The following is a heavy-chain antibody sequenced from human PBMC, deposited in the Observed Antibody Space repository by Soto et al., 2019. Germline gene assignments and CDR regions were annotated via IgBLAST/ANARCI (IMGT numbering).Heavy chain of an antibody. CDR1: GGSISSSNW. Sequence: SETLSLTCAVSGGSISSSNWWSWVRQPPGKGLEWIGEIYHSGSTNYNPSLKSRVTISVDKSKNQFSLKLSSVTAADTAVYYCARGGEYYDFWSGPYPQGVYFDYWGQGTLVTVSS. CDR3: ARGGEYYDFWSGPYPQGVYFDY. J-gene: IGHJ4*02. D-gene: IGHD3-3*01. V-gene: IGHV4-4*02. CDR2: IYHSGST.